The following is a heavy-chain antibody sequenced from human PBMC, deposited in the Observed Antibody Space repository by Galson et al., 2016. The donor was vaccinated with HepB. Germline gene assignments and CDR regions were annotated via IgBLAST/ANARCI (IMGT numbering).Heavy chain of an antibody. CDR1: DDSISSSSYY. CDR3: ARHGPVTTHFD. CDR2: LYYSGST. V-gene: IGHV4-39*01. D-gene: IGHD4-11*01. Sequence: SETLSLTCTVSDDSISSSSYYWGWIRQPPGKGLEWIGSLYYSGSTFYNPSLKSRVTLSVDTSKKPFSLKLNSVTAADTAVYYCARHGPVTTHFDWGQGTLVTVSS. J-gene: IGHJ4*02.